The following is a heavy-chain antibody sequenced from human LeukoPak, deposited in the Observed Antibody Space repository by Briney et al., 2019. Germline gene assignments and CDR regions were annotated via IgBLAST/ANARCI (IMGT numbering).Heavy chain of an antibody. V-gene: IGHV4-4*07. J-gene: IGHJ5*02. CDR3: ARETHSGRYSLDNWFDP. Sequence: SETLSLTCTVSDGSISTNYWSWIRQPAGKGLEWIGRIYAGGSTNYKPSLKSRVTMSVDTSKNQFSLKLSSVTAADTAVYYCARETHSGRYSLDNWFDPWGQGTLVTVSS. CDR2: IYAGGST. CDR1: DGSISTNY. D-gene: IGHD1-26*01.